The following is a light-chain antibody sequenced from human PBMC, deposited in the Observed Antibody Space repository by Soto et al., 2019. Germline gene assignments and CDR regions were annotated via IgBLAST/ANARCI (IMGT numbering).Light chain of an antibody. CDR3: HQYNNWSPGT. V-gene: IGKV3-15*01. Sequence: ILMTQSPATLSVSPGERATLSCRASQSVSNNLAWYQQQHGQAPSLLIYDASTSATGIPARFSGSGSGTEFTLTISGLQSEDFAVYYCHQYNNWSPGTFGQGTKVEIK. J-gene: IGKJ1*01. CDR1: QSVSNN. CDR2: DAS.